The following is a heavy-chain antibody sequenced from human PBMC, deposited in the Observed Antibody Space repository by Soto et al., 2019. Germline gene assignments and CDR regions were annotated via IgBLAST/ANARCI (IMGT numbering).Heavy chain of an antibody. CDR1: GFTLTKAS. CDR3: AKDLGAVGATMDFDY. D-gene: IGHD1-26*01. J-gene: IGHJ4*02. Sequence: PGGSLRLSCAASGFTLTKASMSWVRQAPGKGLEWVSAISGSGGSTYYADSVKGRFTISRDNSKNTLYLQMNSLRAEDTAVYYCAKDLGAVGATMDFDYWGQGTLVTVSS. CDR2: ISGSGGST. V-gene: IGHV3-23*01.